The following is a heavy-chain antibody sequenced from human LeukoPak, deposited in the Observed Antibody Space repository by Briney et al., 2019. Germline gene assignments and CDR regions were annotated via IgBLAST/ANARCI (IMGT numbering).Heavy chain of an antibody. V-gene: IGHV4-34*01. CDR1: GGSFSGYY. CDR3: ASLGGYSYGWRYYFDY. CDR2: INHSGST. Sequence: PSETLSLTCAVYGGSFSGYYWSWIRHPPGKGLELIGEINHSGSTNYNPSLKSRVTISVDTSKNQFSLKLSSVTAADTAVYYCASLGGYSYGWRYYFDYWGQGTLVTVSS. J-gene: IGHJ4*02. D-gene: IGHD5-18*01.